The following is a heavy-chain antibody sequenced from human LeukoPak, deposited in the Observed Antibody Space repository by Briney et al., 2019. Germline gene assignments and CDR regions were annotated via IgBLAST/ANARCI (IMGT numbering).Heavy chain of an antibody. D-gene: IGHD3-10*01. J-gene: IGHJ4*02. CDR1: GGSISSYY. Sequence: SETLSLTCTVSGGSISSYYWSWIRQPPGKGLEWIGYIYYSGSTNYNPSLKSRVTISVDTSKNQFSLKLSSVTAADTAVYYCARSYYYGSGSYPRFGFDYWGQGTLVTVSS. CDR2: IYYSGST. CDR3: ARSYYYGSGSYPRFGFDY. V-gene: IGHV4-59*01.